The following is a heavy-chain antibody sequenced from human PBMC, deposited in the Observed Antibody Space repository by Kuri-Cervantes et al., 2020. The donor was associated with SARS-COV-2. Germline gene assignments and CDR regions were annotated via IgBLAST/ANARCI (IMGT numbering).Heavy chain of an antibody. CDR1: GGSISSHY. V-gene: IGHV4-59*11. Sequence: GSLRLSCTVSGGSISSHYWSWIRQPPGKGLEWIGYIYYSGNTNYNPPLKSRVTISVDTSKNQFSLKLSSVTAADTAVYYCAREPNDNHNNWFDPWGQGTLVTVSS. CDR3: AREPNDNHNNWFDP. D-gene: IGHD1-14*01. CDR2: IYYSGNT. J-gene: IGHJ5*02.